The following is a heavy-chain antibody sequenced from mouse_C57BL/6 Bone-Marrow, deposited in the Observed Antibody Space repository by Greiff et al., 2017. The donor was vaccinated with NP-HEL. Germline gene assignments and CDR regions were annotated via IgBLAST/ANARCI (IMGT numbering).Heavy chain of an antibody. V-gene: IGHV5-4*01. CDR3: AREGATVVATGEYYFDY. Sequence: EVKLVESGGGLVKPGGSLKFSCAASGFTFSSYAMSWVRPTPEKRLEWVATISDGGSYTYYPDNVKGRFTISRDNAKNNLYLQMSHLKSEDTAMYYCAREGATVVATGEYYFDYWGQGTTLTVSS. CDR2: ISDGGSYT. J-gene: IGHJ2*01. CDR1: GFTFSSYA. D-gene: IGHD1-1*01.